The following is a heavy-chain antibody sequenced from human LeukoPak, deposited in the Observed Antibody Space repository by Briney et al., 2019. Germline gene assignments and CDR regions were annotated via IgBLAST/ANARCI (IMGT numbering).Heavy chain of an antibody. CDR2: ISHSGGST. Sequence: GGSLRLSCAASGFTFPTYAMTWVRQAPGKGLEWVSGISHSGGSTYYADSVKGRFTISRDNAKNTLYLQMSSLRDEDTAVYYCVRVGLLWFGEPPLDWGQGTLVTVSS. CDR1: GFTFPTYA. J-gene: IGHJ4*02. D-gene: IGHD3-10*01. V-gene: IGHV3-23*01. CDR3: VRVGLLWFGEPPLD.